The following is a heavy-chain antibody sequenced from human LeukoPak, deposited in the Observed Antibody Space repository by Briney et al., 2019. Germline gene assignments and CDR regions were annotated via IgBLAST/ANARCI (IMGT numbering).Heavy chain of an antibody. D-gene: IGHD5-18*01. CDR1: GFTLSSYW. J-gene: IGHJ4*02. Sequence: PGGSLRLSCAASGFTLSSYWMHWVRQAPGKGLVWVSLINSDGSITHYADSVKGRFTISRDNAKNSLYLQMNSLRADDTAVYYCARESPYSYGSFDVEEYWGQGILVTVSS. V-gene: IGHV3-74*01. CDR3: ARESPYSYGSFDVEEY. CDR2: INSDGSIT.